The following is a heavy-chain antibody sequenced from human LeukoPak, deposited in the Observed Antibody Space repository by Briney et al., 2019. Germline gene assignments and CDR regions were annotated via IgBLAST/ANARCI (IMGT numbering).Heavy chain of an antibody. CDR2: IYYSGST. CDR3: ARGFRGASFDY. D-gene: IGHD1-26*01. CDR1: GGSISSSSYY. Sequence: SGTLSLTCTVSGGSISSSSYYWGWIRQPPGKGLEWIGSIYYSGSTYYNPSLKSRVTISVDTSKNQFSLKLSSVTAADTAVYYCARGFRGASFDYWGQGTLVTVSS. J-gene: IGHJ4*02. V-gene: IGHV4-39*07.